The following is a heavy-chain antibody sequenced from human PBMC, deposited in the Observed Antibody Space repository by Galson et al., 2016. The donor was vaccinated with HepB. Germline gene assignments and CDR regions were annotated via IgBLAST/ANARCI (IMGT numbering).Heavy chain of an antibody. V-gene: IGHV1-18*01. CDR3: ARYRAATAYSDF. J-gene: IGHJ4*02. D-gene: IGHD6-25*01. CDR1: GYTFNGYG. Sequence: SVKVSCKASGYTFNGYGISWVRQAPGQGLEWMGWISAYNGNTKYAEKFQGRVTMTTDTSTSTAYMELRSLRSDVTAVYYCARYRAATAYSDFWGQGTLVTVSS. CDR2: ISAYNGNT.